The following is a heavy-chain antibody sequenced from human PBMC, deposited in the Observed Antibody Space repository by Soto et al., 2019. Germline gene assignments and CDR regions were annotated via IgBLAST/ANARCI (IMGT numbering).Heavy chain of an antibody. CDR3: ARGIAARPAFDI. CDR2: INHSGST. CDR1: GGSFSGYY. D-gene: IGHD6-6*01. J-gene: IGHJ3*02. V-gene: IGHV4-34*01. Sequence: PSETLSLTCAVYGGSFSGYYWSWIRQLPGKGLEWIGEINHSGSTNYNPSLKSRVTISVDTSKNQFSLKLSSVTAADTAVYYCARGIAARPAFDIWGQGTMVTVSS.